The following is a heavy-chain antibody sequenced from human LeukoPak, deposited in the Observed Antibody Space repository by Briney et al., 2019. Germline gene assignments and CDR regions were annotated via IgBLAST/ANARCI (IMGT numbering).Heavy chain of an antibody. CDR1: GGSISSSSYY. CDR2: IYYSGST. Sequence: SETLSLTCTVSGGSISSSSYYWGWIRQPPGKGLEWIGSIYYSGSTYYNPSLKSRVTISVDTSKNQFSLKLSSVTAADTAVYYCARGRKKGYCSGGSCYTYYYYGMDVWGQGTTVTVSS. D-gene: IGHD2-15*01. CDR3: ARGRKKGYCSGGSCYTYYYYGMDV. V-gene: IGHV4-39*07. J-gene: IGHJ6*02.